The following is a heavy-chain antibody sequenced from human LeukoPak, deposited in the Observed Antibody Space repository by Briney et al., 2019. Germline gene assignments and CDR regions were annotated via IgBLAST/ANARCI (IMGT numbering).Heavy chain of an antibody. Sequence: ASVKVSCKASGYTFTGYYMHWVRQAPGQGLEWMGWISAYNGNTNYAQKLQGRVTMTTDTSTSTAYMELRSLRSDDTAVYYCARTDIVVVVAAYDYWGQGTLVTVSS. CDR1: GYTFTGYY. V-gene: IGHV1-18*04. J-gene: IGHJ4*02. CDR3: ARTDIVVVVAAYDY. CDR2: ISAYNGNT. D-gene: IGHD2-15*01.